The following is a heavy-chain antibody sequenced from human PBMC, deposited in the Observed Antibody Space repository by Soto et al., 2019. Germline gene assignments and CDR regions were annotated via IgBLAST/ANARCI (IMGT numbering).Heavy chain of an antibody. CDR2: ISYAGFKE. V-gene: IGHV3-30*18. CDR3: AKADGEFDFSCYAMDV. CDR1: GFTFSNYD. J-gene: IGHJ6*02. D-gene: IGHD4-17*01. Sequence: QVQLVDSGGGVVQPGGSLRLSCAASGFTFSNYDMHWVRQAPGKGLEWVARISYAGFKESYGDSVKGRFAMSRENSKNTLYLQMHSLRHEDTAIYYCAKADGEFDFSCYAMDVWGQGATVTVSS.